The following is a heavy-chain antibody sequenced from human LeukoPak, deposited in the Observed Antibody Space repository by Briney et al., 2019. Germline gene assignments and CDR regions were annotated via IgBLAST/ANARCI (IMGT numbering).Heavy chain of an antibody. D-gene: IGHD1-26*01. CDR2: IYHSGST. Sequence: SETLSLTCTVSGGSISSGSYYWSWIRQPAGKGLEWIGYIYHSGSTYYNPSLKSRVTISVDRSKNQFSLKLSSVTAADTAVYYCQLVGATHGAWYFDLWGRGTLVTVSS. CDR1: GGSISSGSYY. CDR3: QLVGATHGAWYFDL. V-gene: IGHV4-61*10. J-gene: IGHJ2*01.